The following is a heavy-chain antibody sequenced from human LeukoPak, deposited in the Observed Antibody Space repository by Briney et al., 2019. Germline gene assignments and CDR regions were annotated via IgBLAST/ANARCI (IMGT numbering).Heavy chain of an antibody. D-gene: IGHD2-15*01. Sequence: GGSLRLSCAASGFTFSSYAMHWVRQAPGKGLEWVAAISYDGSNKYYADSVKGRFTISRDNSKNTLYLQMNSLRAEDTAVYYCARDLGAWVVVAANVWGKGTTVTVSS. CDR2: ISYDGSNK. CDR1: GFTFSSYA. J-gene: IGHJ6*04. V-gene: IGHV3-30*04. CDR3: ARDLGAWVVVAANV.